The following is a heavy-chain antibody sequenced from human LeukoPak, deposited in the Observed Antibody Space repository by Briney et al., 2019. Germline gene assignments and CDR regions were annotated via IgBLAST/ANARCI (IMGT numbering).Heavy chain of an antibody. CDR2: IYHSGST. CDR3: ARRIYSGSYYYFDY. J-gene: IGHJ4*02. CDR1: GYSISSGYY. Sequence: SETLSLTCAVSGYSISSGYYWGRLRQPPGKGLGWIGSIYHSGSTYYNPSLKSRVTISVDTSKNQFSLKLSSVTAADTAVYYCARRIYSGSYYYFDYWGQGTLVTVSS. V-gene: IGHV4-38-2*01. D-gene: IGHD1-26*01.